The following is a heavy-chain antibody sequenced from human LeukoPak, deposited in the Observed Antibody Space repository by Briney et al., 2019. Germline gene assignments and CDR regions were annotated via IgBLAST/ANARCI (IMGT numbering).Heavy chain of an antibody. V-gene: IGHV3-53*01. D-gene: IGHD3-10*01. CDR1: GFSVSSNY. CDR3: TRAHGRITRDAYLDY. J-gene: IGHJ4*02. CDR2: IYSSGST. Sequence: GGSLRLTCAASGFSVSSNYMSWVRQAPGKGLTWVSVIYSSGSTYYADSVKGRFAISRDDSKNTLHLQMNSLRAEDTAMYYCTRAHGRITRDAYLDYWGQGTLVTVSS.